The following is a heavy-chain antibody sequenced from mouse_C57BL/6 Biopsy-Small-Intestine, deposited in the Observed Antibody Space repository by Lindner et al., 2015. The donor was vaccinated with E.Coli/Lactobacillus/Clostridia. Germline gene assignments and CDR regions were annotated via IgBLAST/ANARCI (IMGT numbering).Heavy chain of an antibody. Sequence: VQLQESGAELVRPGTSVKVSCKASGYAFTNYLIQWIKQRPGQGLEWIGVINPGSDIANYNEKFKGKATPTADKSSCTAYMQLSSLTSENSAVFFCARDLDFDYWGQGTTLTVSS. V-gene: IGHV1-54*01. CDR2: INPGSDIA. CDR3: ARDLDFDY. J-gene: IGHJ2*01. CDR1: GYAFTNYL.